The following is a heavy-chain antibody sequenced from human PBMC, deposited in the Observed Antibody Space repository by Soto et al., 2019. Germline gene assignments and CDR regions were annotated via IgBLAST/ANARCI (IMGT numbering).Heavy chain of an antibody. CDR2: IIPMFGTA. Sequence: SVKVSCKAAGGTFSSYGISWVRQAPGQGLEWMGGIIPMFGTATHTQNFQGRLTITANESTSTAYMELSSLRSEDTAVYFCARSVGVTTLSYLDYWGQGTLVTVSS. CDR3: ARSVGVTTLSYLDY. V-gene: IGHV1-69*13. CDR1: GGTFSSYG. J-gene: IGHJ4*02. D-gene: IGHD1-26*01.